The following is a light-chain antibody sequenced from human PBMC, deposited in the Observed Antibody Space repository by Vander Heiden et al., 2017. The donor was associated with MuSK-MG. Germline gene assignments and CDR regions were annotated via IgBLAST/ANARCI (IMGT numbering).Light chain of an antibody. Sequence: QLVLTQSPSASASLGASVKLTCTLSSGHSSYAIAWHQQQPEKGPRYLMKLNSDGSHRKGDGIPNRFSGSSSGAQRYLTISSLQSEDEAVYYCQTWDTGSHVVFGGGTKLTVL. CDR1: SGHSSYA. V-gene: IGLV4-69*01. CDR2: LNSDGSH. CDR3: QTWDTGSHVV. J-gene: IGLJ2*01.